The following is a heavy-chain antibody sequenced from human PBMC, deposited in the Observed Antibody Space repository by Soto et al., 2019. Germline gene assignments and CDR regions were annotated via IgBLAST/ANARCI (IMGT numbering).Heavy chain of an antibody. J-gene: IGHJ4*02. CDR1: GFTFSSYA. CDR3: ASADGVQSSYGLFDY. D-gene: IGHD5-18*01. V-gene: IGHV3-30-3*01. CDR2: ISYDGSNK. Sequence: QVQLVESGGGVVQPGRSLRLSCAASGFTFSSYAMHWVRQAPGKGLEWVAGISYDGSNKYYADSVKGRFTISRDNSRNTLYLQRNSLSAEDTAVYYCASADGVQSSYGLFDYWGQGTLVTVSS.